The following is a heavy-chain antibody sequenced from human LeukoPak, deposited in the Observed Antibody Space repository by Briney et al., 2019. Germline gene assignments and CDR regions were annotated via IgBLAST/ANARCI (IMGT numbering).Heavy chain of an antibody. CDR2: FDPEDGET. V-gene: IGHV1-24*01. CDR1: TYNFTNFY. Sequence: ASMKVSCEASTYNFTNFYLHWVRQAPGKWLEWMGGFDPEDGETIYAQKFQGRVTMTEDTSTDTAYMELSSLRSEDTAVYYCATTNQLLYVGYFQHWGQGTLVTVSS. CDR3: ATTNQLLYVGYFQH. J-gene: IGHJ1*01. D-gene: IGHD2-2*02.